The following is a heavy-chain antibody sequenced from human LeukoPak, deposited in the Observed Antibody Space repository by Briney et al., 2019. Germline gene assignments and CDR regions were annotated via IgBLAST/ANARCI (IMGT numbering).Heavy chain of an antibody. CDR2: ISAYNGNT. CDR3: ARADGDYYGSGSYDY. CDR1: GYTFTSYA. V-gene: IGHV1-18*01. J-gene: IGHJ4*02. Sequence: ASVKVSCKASGYTFTSYAISWVRQAPGQGLEWMGWISAYNGNTNYAQKHQGRVNMTTDTSTSTAYTELRSLRSDDPAVYYCARADGDYYGSGSYDYWGQGTLVTVSS. D-gene: IGHD3-10*01.